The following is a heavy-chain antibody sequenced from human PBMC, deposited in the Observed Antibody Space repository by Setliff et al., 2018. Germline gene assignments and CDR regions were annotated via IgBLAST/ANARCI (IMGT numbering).Heavy chain of an antibody. CDR3: ARVDFTMIQGVIGH. D-gene: IGHD3-10*01. Sequence: SETLSLTCSVSGGSISSGSYYWGWIRQSPGKGLEWIGSMYYSGSTYYNPSLKGRVTLSVDTTKNQFSLKLTSVTAADTAVYYCARVDFTMIQGVIGHWGQGTLVTVSS. V-gene: IGHV4-39*07. CDR1: GGSISSGSYY. CDR2: MYYSGST. J-gene: IGHJ1*01.